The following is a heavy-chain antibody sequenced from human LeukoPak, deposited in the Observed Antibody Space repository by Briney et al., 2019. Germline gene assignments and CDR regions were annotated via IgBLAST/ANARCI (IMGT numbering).Heavy chain of an antibody. CDR1: GASISSGNYY. Sequence: SETLPLTCTVSGASISSGNYYWSWIRQSPGKGLEWIGYIFYSGSTNYNPSLKSRATISGDTSTNQFSLNLYSVTDADTAVYYCARRPSPPDAFDIWGQGTMVTVSS. V-gene: IGHV4-61*01. CDR3: ARRPSPPDAFDI. CDR2: IFYSGST. J-gene: IGHJ3*02.